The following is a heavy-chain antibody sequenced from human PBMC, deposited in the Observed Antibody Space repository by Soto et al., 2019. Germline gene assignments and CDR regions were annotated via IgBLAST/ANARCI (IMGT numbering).Heavy chain of an antibody. CDR3: ARDRGRSCSGGTCPFDY. CDR2: ISGYDGNT. CDR1: GYTFINYG. J-gene: IGHJ4*02. D-gene: IGHD2-15*01. V-gene: IGHV1-18*01. Sequence: VASVKVSCKPSGYTFINYGISWVRQAPGQGLEWMGWISGYDGNTNYAPELQGRLIMTRDTSTSTAYMELRSLRSDDTAVYYCARDRGRSCSGGTCPFDYWGQGTLVTVSS.